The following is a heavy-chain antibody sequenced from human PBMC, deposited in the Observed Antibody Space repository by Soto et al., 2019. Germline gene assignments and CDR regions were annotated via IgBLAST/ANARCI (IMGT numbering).Heavy chain of an antibody. CDR3: ARDLVPYYYDSSGYYYGY. V-gene: IGHV3-30-3*01. CDR2: ISYDGSNK. D-gene: IGHD3-22*01. J-gene: IGHJ4*02. Sequence: GGSLRLSCAASGFTFSSYAMHWVRQAPGKGLEWVAVISYDGSNKYYADSVKGRFTTSRDNSKNTLYLQMNSLRAEDTAVYYCARDLVPYYYDSSGYYYGYWGQGTLVTVSS. CDR1: GFTFSSYA.